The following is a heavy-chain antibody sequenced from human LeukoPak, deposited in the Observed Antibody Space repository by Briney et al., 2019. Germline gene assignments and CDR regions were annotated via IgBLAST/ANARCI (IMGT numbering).Heavy chain of an antibody. Sequence: SETLSLTCTVSGGSVSSSSSYWAWIRQPPGRGLEWIGSVYYRGTTYYNTSLESRVTISEDTSRNRFSLMLSSVTAADTAVYYCVRQNSDYYYYYLDVWGEGTTVIVSS. J-gene: IGHJ6*03. CDR2: VYYRGTT. D-gene: IGHD1-7*01. CDR3: VRQNSDYYYYYLDV. V-gene: IGHV4-39*01. CDR1: GGSVSSSSSY.